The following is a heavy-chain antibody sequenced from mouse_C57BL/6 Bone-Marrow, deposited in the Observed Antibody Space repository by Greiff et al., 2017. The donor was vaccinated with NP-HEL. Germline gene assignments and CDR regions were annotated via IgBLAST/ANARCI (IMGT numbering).Heavy chain of an antibody. CDR3: TRPYYSNYWFAY. J-gene: IGHJ3*01. CDR2: IYPGNSDT. CDR1: GYTFTSYW. V-gene: IGHV1-5*01. D-gene: IGHD2-5*01. Sequence: EVQLQQSGTVLARPGASVKMSCKTSGYTFTSYWMHWVNQRPGQGLEWIGAIYPGNSDTSYNQKFKGKAKLTAVTSASTAYMELSSLTNEDSAVYYCTRPYYSNYWFAYWGQGTLVTVSA.